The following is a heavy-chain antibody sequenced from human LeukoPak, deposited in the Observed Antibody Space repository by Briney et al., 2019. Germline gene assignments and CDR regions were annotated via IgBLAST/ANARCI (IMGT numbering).Heavy chain of an antibody. CDR2: ISSDGRSI. V-gene: IGHV3-74*01. Sequence: GGSLRLSCAASGFTFSSYWMHWVRQAPGKGLVWVSRISSDGRSISYADSVKGRFTISRDNSKNTLYLQMNSLRAEDTAVYYCAKRDTIGWYQGGGWFDPWGQGTLVTVSS. J-gene: IGHJ5*02. D-gene: IGHD6-19*01. CDR1: GFTFSSYW. CDR3: AKRDTIGWYQGGGWFDP.